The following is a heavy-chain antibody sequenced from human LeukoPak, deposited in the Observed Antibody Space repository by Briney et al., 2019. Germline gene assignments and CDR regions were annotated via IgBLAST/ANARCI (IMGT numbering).Heavy chain of an antibody. CDR3: ARDFWSGYYTGNCFDP. D-gene: IGHD3-3*01. CDR1: GFTFGRYA. CDR2: ITSSSSHI. V-gene: IGHV3-21*01. Sequence: GGSLRLSCAASGFTFGRYALNWVRQAPGKGLEWVSSITSSSSHIYYADSVKGRFTISRDNAKNSLYLQMNSLRAEDTAVYYCARDFWSGYYTGNCFDPWGQGTLVTVSS. J-gene: IGHJ5*02.